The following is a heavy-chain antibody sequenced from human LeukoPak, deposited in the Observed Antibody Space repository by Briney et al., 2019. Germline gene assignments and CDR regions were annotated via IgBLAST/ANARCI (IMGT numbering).Heavy chain of an antibody. CDR3: AKDVGDSSYYYYYMDV. CDR1: GFTFSSYW. CDR2: INSDGSST. D-gene: IGHD3-22*01. Sequence: GGSLRLSCAASGFTFSSYWMHWVRQAPGKGLVWVSRINSDGSSTSYADSVKGRFTISRDNSKNTLYLQMNSLRAEDTAVYYCAKDVGDSSYYYYYMDVWGKGTTVTISS. V-gene: IGHV3-74*01. J-gene: IGHJ6*03.